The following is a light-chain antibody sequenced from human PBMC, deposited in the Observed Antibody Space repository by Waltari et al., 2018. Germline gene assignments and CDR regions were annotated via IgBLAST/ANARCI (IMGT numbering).Light chain of an antibody. CDR3: LQDYNYPYT. CDR1: QDIRND. V-gene: IGKV1-6*01. Sequence: AIHMTQSPSFLSASIGDRVTLTCQASQDIRNDLAWHQQKPGKAPELLISAASDLQSGVPSRFSGSGSGTDFTLTINSLQPEDFATYYCLQDYNYPYTFGQGTKLEIK. J-gene: IGKJ2*01. CDR2: AAS.